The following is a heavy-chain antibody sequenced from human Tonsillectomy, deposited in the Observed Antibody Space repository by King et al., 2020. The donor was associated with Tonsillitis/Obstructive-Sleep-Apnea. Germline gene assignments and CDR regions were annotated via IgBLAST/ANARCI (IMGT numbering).Heavy chain of an antibody. CDR2: ISGNGGST. CDR1: GFTFDDYA. CDR3: AKDTGMAKNRSGSFGI. D-gene: IGHD5-24*01. Sequence: VQLVESGGGVVQPGGSLRLSCAASGFTFDDYAMHWVRQVPGKGLEWVSLISGNGGSTYYADSVKGRFTISRDNSKNSLYLQMNSLRTEDTALYYCAKDTGMAKNRSGSFGIWGQGTMVTVSS. V-gene: IGHV3-43*02. J-gene: IGHJ3*02.